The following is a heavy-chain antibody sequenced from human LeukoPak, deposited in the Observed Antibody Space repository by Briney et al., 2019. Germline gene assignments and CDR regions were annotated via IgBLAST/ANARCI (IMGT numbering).Heavy chain of an antibody. D-gene: IGHD3-22*01. CDR3: ARDLLSDYYDSSDN. V-gene: IGHV3-53*01. Sequence: GGSLRLSCAASGFTVSSNYMSWVRQAPGKGLEWVSVIYSGGSTYYADSVKGRFTISRDNYKNTLFLQMNSLRAEDTAVYYCARDLLSDYYDSSDNWGQGTLVTVSS. J-gene: IGHJ4*02. CDR1: GFTVSSNY. CDR2: IYSGGST.